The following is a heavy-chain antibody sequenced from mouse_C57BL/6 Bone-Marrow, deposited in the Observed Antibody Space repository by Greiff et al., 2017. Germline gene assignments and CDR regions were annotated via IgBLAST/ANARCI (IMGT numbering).Heavy chain of an antibody. Sequence: EVKLVESGGGLVQPGGSMKLSCAASGFTFSDAWMDWVRQSPAKGLEWVAEIRNKANNHATYYAESVKGRFTISRDDSKISVYLQMNSLRAEDTGIYYCTRATVVRYCDVWGTGTTVTVSS. CDR3: TRATVVRYCDV. CDR1: GFTFSDAW. D-gene: IGHD1-1*01. J-gene: IGHJ1*03. CDR2: IRNKANNHAT. V-gene: IGHV6-6*01.